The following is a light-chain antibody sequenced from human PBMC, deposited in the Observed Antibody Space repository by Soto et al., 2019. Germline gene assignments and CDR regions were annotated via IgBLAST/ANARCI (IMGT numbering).Light chain of an antibody. CDR1: QTISTY. V-gene: IGKV1-39*01. CDR3: QQTDSNFVS. Sequence: DIQMTQSPSSLSASVGDRVTITCRSSQTISTYLHWFHQKPGKAPNLLIYDASSLQTGVLSRFSGSGSGTDFTLTISSLQPEDFGTYYCQQTDSNFVSFGGGTKVEMK. J-gene: IGKJ4*01. CDR2: DAS.